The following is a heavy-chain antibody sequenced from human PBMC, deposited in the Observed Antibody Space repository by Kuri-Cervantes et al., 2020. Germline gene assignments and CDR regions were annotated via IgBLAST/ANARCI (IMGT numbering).Heavy chain of an antibody. J-gene: IGHJ4*02. CDR2: ISGSGGRT. Sequence: GESLKISCAASGFTFSSYWMHWVRQAPGKGLEWVSGISGSGGRTYYADSVKGRFTISRDNSKNTLYLQMSSLRAEDTAVFYCAKNSPNWNADYWGQGTLVTVSS. V-gene: IGHV3-23*01. D-gene: IGHD1-1*01. CDR3: AKNSPNWNADY. CDR1: GFTFSSYW.